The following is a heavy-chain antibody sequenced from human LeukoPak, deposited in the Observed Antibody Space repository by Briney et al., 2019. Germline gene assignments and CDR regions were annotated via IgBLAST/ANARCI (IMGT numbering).Heavy chain of an antibody. Sequence: GASVKVSCKASGYTFTGYYMHWVRQAPGQGLEWMGRINPNSGGTNYAQKFQGRVTTTRDTSISTAYMELSRLRSDDTAVYYCARVSSGWYEDYYYGMDVWGQGTTVTVSS. CDR3: ARVSSGWYEDYYYGMDV. CDR2: INPNSGGT. D-gene: IGHD6-19*01. CDR1: GYTFTGYY. J-gene: IGHJ6*02. V-gene: IGHV1-2*06.